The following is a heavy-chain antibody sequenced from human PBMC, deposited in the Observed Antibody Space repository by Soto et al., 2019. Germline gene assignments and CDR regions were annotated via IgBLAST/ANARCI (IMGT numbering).Heavy chain of an antibody. CDR3: ATNYGSGTTHFEH. D-gene: IGHD3-10*01. J-gene: IGHJ4*02. CDR1: GDTFNRYT. Sequence: QVQLVQSGAEVKPPGSSVRVSCTASGDTFNRYTISWVRQAPGQGLEWMGRVIPILGMCNYAEKFQGRVSIMADKSTSTAYMHMSSLRSEDTAMYYCATNYGSGTTHFEHFGQGGLVTVSS. V-gene: IGHV1-69*02. CDR2: VIPILGMC.